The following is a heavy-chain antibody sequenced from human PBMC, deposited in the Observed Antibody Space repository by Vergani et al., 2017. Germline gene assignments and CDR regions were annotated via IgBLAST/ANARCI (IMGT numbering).Heavy chain of an antibody. Sequence: EVQLVESGGGLIQPGGSLGLSCAASGFTVSSNYMSWVRQAPGQGLEWVSLIYSGGSTYYADSVKSRFTISRDNSKNTLYLQMHSLRAEDTAVYYCASYFGDYFDYWGQGTLVTVSS. CDR2: IYSGGST. V-gene: IGHV3-53*01. CDR1: GFTVSSNY. CDR3: ASYFGDYFDY. J-gene: IGHJ4*02. D-gene: IGHD4-17*01.